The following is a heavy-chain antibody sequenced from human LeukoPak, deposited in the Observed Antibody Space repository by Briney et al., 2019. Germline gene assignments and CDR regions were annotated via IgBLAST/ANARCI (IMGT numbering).Heavy chain of an antibody. CDR1: AYIFTTYY. CDR3: ARTLCGGDCYLGNYYYYYYVDV. J-gene: IGHJ6*03. V-gene: IGHV1-46*01. CDR2: INPTGGTT. D-gene: IGHD2-21*02. Sequence: GASVKVSCKASAYIFTTYYIHWVRQAPGQGLEWMGIINPTGGTTTYAQKFQGRVTMTRDMSTSTVYMELSSLRSEDTAMYYCARTLCGGDCYLGNYYYYYYVDVWGKGTTVTVSS.